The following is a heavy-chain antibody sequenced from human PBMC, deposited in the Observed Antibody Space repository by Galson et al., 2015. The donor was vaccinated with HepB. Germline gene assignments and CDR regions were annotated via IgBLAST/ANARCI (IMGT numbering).Heavy chain of an antibody. Sequence: LTCAVSGGSISSSNWWNWVRQPPGKGLDWIGEIYHSGSTNYNPSVQSRVTMSVDKSKSQVSLKLTSVTAADTAVYYCAREYMSGAFDIWGQGTMVTVSS. CDR2: IYHSGST. D-gene: IGHD5-18*01. CDR3: AREYMSGAFDI. J-gene: IGHJ3*02. V-gene: IGHV4-4*02. CDR1: GGSISSSNW.